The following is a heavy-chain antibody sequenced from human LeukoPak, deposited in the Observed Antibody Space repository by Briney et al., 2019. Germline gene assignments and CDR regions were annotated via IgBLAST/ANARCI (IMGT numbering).Heavy chain of an antibody. CDR3: ARGRLNDYSHYLEYNWFDP. V-gene: IGHV4-34*01. J-gene: IGHJ5*02. Sequence: SETLSLTCAVYGGSFSGYYWSWIRQPPGKGLEWIGEINHSGSTNYNPPLKSRVTISVDTSKNQFSLKLSSVTAADTAVYYCARGRLNDYSHYLEYNWFDPWGQGTLVTVSS. CDR2: INHSGST. CDR1: GGSFSGYY. D-gene: IGHD4-11*01.